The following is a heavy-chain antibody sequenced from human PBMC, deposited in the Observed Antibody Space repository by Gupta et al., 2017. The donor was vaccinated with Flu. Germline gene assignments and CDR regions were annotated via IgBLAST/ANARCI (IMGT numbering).Heavy chain of an antibody. CDR1: GFTFSNAW. V-gene: IGHV3-15*01. D-gene: IGHD6-19*01. J-gene: IGHJ2*01. Sequence: EVQLVESGGGLVKPGGSLRLSCAASGFTFSNAWMSCVRQAPGKGLGWVGRIKSKTDGGTTDYAAPVKGRFTSSRDDSKNTLYLQMNSLKTEDTAVYYCTTVFRGWYWYFNLWGRGTLVTVSS. CDR3: TTVFRGWYWYFNL. CDR2: IKSKTDGGTT.